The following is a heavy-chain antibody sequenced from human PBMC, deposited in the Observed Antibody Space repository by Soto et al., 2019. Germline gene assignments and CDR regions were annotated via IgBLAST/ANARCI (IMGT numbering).Heavy chain of an antibody. CDR2: IKSKTDGGTT. D-gene: IGHD6-19*01. V-gene: IGHV3-15*01. Sequence: GGSLRLSCAASGFTFSNAWMSWVRQAPGKGLEWVGRIKSKTDGGTTDYAAPVKGRFTISRDDSKNTLYLQMNSLKTEDTAVYYCTTDREQWLVPNRNYWGQGTLVTVSS. CDR3: TTDREQWLVPNRNY. CDR1: GFTFSNAW. J-gene: IGHJ4*02.